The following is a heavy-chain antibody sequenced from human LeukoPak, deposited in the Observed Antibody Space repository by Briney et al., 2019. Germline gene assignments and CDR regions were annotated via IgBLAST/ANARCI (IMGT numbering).Heavy chain of an antibody. V-gene: IGHV4-34*05. D-gene: IGHD6-6*01. CDR1: VGSFSGYY. J-gene: IGHJ6*03. CDR2: INHSGST. CDR3: ARCRGNSRIAARPHPQRPSSSYYYMDV. Sequence: SETLSLTCAVYVGSFSGYYWCWIRQPLGKGLEWIGEINHSGSTNHNPSLKSRVTISVDTSKNQFALKLSAVTAADTAVYYCARCRGNSRIAARPHPQRPSSSYYYMDVWGKGTTVTVSS.